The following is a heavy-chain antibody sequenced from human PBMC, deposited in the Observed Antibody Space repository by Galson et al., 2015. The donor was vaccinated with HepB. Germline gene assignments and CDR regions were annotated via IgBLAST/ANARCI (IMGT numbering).Heavy chain of an antibody. D-gene: IGHD3-3*01. CDR3: ARELKFFPGNIDH. V-gene: IGHV4-30-2*01. CDR2: IDHTGGT. Sequence: TLSLTCTVTGGSINSDDYYWTWIRQTPREGLEWIGYIDHTGGTYYNPSLRSRLNLSLDKSKNQFSLNLKSVTAADTALYFCARELKFFPGNIDHWGEGTLVAVSS. J-gene: IGHJ4*02. CDR1: GGSINSDDYY.